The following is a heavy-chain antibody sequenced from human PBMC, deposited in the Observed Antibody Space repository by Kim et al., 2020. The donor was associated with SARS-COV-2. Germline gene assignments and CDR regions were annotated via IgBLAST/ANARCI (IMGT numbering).Heavy chain of an antibody. D-gene: IGHD6-19*01. CDR3: ARKVSSGWYGGVDY. J-gene: IGHJ4*02. V-gene: IGHV4-59*08. CDR1: GGSISSYY. Sequence: SETLSLTCTVSGGSISSYYWSWIRQPPGKGLEWIGYIYYSGSTNYNPSLKSRVTISVDTSKNQFSLKLSSVTAADTAVYYCARKVSSGWYGGVDYWGQGTLVTVSS. CDR2: IYYSGST.